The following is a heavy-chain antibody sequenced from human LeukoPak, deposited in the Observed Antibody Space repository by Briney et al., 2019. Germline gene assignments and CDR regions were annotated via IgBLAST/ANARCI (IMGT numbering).Heavy chain of an antibody. CDR3: ASSGSYRFDY. CDR2: ITASGTAM. Sequence: GGSLRLSCAASGFIFSDYYMSWICQAPGKGLEWVSHITASGTAMFYADSVKGRFTISRDNAKNSLYLQMNSLRDEDTAVYYCASSGSYRFDYWGQGTLVTVSS. J-gene: IGHJ4*02. CDR1: GFIFSDYY. V-gene: IGHV3-11*04. D-gene: IGHD1-26*01.